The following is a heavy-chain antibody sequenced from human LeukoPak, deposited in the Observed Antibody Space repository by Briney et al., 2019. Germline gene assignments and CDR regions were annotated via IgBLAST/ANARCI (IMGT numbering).Heavy chain of an antibody. CDR3: ERSISVGAFDI. J-gene: IGHJ3*02. V-gene: IGHV3-30*04. CDR1: GFTFSTYA. D-gene: IGHD6-25*01. Sequence: GGSLRLSCEASGFTFSTYAMHWVRQAPGKGLEWVGVISSDGSDEWYAESAKGRFTISRDNSKNTLYLQIDSLRPEDTAIYYCERSISVGAFDIWGQGTMVTVSS. CDR2: ISSDGSDE.